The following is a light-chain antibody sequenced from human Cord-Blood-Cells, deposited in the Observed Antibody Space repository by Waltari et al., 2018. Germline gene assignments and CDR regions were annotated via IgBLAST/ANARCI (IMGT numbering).Light chain of an antibody. V-gene: IGLV2-11*01. CDR1: TGDVGGYNY. CDR2: DVS. CDR3: CSYAGSYV. J-gene: IGLJ1*01. Sequence: QSALTQPRPVSGPPGQSVTISCTGTTGDVGGYNYVSWYQQHPGKAPKLMIYDVSKRPSGVPDRFSGSKSGNTASLTISGLQAEDEADYYCCSYAGSYVFGTGTKVTVL.